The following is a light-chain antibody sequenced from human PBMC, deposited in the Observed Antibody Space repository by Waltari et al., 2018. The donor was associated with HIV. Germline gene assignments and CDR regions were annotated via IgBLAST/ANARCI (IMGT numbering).Light chain of an antibody. Sequence: QSPLSLPPRPSGSPGQSAPLPCTGSTSDHRRSGYVPRHQLHPVKAPKPVTSEVTKRPSGVSDRFSGSKSANTAFLTGSGLQAEDEADYYCSSFADRDGFYVLFGGGTRLTVL. CDR3: SSFADRDGFYVL. J-gene: IGLJ2*01. CDR2: EVT. CDR1: TSDHRRSGY. V-gene: IGLV2-8*01.